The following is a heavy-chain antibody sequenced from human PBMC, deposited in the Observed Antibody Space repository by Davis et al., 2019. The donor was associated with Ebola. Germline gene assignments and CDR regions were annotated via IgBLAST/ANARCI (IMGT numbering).Heavy chain of an antibody. D-gene: IGHD2-2*01. CDR2: IIPIFGTA. J-gene: IGHJ4*02. V-gene: IGHV1-69*13. CDR1: GGTFSSYA. Sequence: SVKVSCKASGGTFSSYAISWVRQAPGQGLEWMGGIIPIFGTANYAQKFQGRVTITADESTSTAYMELSSLRAADTAVYYCAVIGYCSSTSCYNLKHFDYWGQGTLVTVSS. CDR3: AVIGYCSSTSCYNLKHFDY.